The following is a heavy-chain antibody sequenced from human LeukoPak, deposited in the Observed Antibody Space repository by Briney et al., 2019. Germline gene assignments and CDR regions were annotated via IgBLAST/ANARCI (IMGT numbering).Heavy chain of an antibody. CDR3: ARDGNWNYHPFDP. CDR1: GYTFTGYY. J-gene: IGHJ5*02. V-gene: IGHV1-2*02. Sequence: ASVKVSCKASGYTFTGYYIHWVRQAPGQGLEWMGWINPNTGDTNYAQKFQDRVTMTRDTSISTAYMELSSLRSDDTAVYYCARDGNWNYHPFDPWGQGTLVTVSS. D-gene: IGHD1-7*01. CDR2: INPNTGDT.